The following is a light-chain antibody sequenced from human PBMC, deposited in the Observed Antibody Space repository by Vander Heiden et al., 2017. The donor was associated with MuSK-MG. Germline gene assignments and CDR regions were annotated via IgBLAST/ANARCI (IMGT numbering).Light chain of an antibody. CDR2: DAS. J-gene: IGKJ4*01. CDR3: QQRGTWPPT. CDR1: QSVSSY. V-gene: IGKV3-11*01. Sequence: EMVLTQSPATLSLSPGEGATLSCRASQSVSSYLAWYQQKPGQAPRLLIYDASNRATGIPARFSGSGSGTDFTLTISSLEPEDFTVYYCQQRGTWPPTFGGGTKVEIK.